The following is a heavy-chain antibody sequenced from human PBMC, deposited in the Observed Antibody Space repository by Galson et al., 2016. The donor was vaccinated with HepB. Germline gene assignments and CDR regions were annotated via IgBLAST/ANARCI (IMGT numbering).Heavy chain of an antibody. Sequence: SLRLSCAASGFTFTSFALTWVRQAPGKGLEWLSAVNARGGGGRTYYAASVKGRFTISRDNSKNTLYLQMNNLRAEDTAVYSCARGFGYCTISSCPPEYYYFAMNVWGHGTTVTVPS. D-gene: IGHD2-2*03. V-gene: IGHV3-23*01. CDR1: GFTFTSFA. CDR3: ARGFGYCTISSCPPEYYYFAMNV. J-gene: IGHJ6*02. CDR2: VNARGGGGRT.